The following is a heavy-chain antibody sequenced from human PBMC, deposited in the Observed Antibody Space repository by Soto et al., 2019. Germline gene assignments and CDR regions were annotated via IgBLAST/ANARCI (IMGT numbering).Heavy chain of an antibody. CDR3: ASRDPGTGVGY. Sequence: SLTSNNWWTWVRQPPGQGLEWIGEIYRTGSTNYNPSLKSRVTISLDKSENQFSLKVTSLTAADTAVYYCASRDPGTGVGYWGQGTLVTVSS. V-gene: IGHV4-4*02. D-gene: IGHD2-8*02. CDR1: SLTSNNW. CDR2: IYRTGST. J-gene: IGHJ4*02.